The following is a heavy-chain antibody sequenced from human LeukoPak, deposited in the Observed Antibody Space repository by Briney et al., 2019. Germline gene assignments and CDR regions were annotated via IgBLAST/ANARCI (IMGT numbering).Heavy chain of an antibody. CDR3: ANTIGYDSSGYAFDY. J-gene: IGHJ4*02. V-gene: IGHV3-11*04. CDR2: ISSSGSTI. CDR1: GFTFSDYY. D-gene: IGHD3-22*01. Sequence: PGGSLRLSCAASGFTFSDYYMSWIRQAPGKGLEWVSYISSSGSTIYYAVSVKGRFTISRDNAKNSLYLQMNSLRAEDTAVYYCANTIGYDSSGYAFDYWGQGTLVTVSS.